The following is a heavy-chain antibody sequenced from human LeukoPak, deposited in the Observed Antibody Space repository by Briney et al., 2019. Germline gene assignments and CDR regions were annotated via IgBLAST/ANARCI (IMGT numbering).Heavy chain of an antibody. V-gene: IGHV4-39*02. Sequence: SETLSLTCTVSGGSISSSSYYWGWIRQPPGKGLEWIGSIYYSGSTYYNPSLKSRVTISVDTSKNQFSLKLSSVTAADTAVYYCARDHLRADYGGNSGSCWFDPWGQGTLVTVSS. D-gene: IGHD4-23*01. CDR1: GGSISSSSYY. J-gene: IGHJ5*02. CDR2: IYYSGST. CDR3: ARDHLRADYGGNSGSCWFDP.